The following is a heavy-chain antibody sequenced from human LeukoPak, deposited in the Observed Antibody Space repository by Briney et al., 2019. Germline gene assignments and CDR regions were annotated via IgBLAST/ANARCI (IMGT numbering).Heavy chain of an antibody. CDR2: IYYSGST. D-gene: IGHD3-22*01. V-gene: IGHV4-59*01. CDR1: GGSISSYY. Sequence: SETLSLTCTVSGGSISSYYRSWIRQPPGKGLEWIGYIYYSGSTNYNPSLKSRVTISVDTSKNQFSLKLSSVTAADTAVYYCASALDSSGYYYYFDYWGQGTLVTVSS. J-gene: IGHJ4*02. CDR3: ASALDSSGYYYYFDY.